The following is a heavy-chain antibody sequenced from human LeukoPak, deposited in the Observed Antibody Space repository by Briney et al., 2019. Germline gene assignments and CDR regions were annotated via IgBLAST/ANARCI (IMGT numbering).Heavy chain of an antibody. V-gene: IGHV3-30*09. D-gene: IGHD3-10*01. CDR2: ISYGGHKK. J-gene: IGHJ5*02. CDR1: GFSFNDYA. CDR3: ARDRGSDADYYASGTYYT. Sequence: GGSLRLSCRASGFSFNDYAMHWVRQAPGKGLDWVAAISYGGHKKYYADSVKGRFAISRDNSRGTVTLQMDSLRVEDTALYHCARDRGSDADYYASGTYYTWGQGTLVTVSS.